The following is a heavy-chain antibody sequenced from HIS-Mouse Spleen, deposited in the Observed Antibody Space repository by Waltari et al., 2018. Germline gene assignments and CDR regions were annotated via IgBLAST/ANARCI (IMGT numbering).Heavy chain of an antibody. Sequence: QLQLQESGPGLVKPSETLSLTCTVSGGSISSSSYYWGWIRRPPGKGLEWIGSIYYSGRTYYNPSLRGRVTISVDTSKNQFSLKLSSVTAADTAVYYCAREIPYSSSWYDWYFDLWGRGTLVTVSS. V-gene: IGHV4-39*07. D-gene: IGHD6-13*01. J-gene: IGHJ2*01. CDR2: IYYSGRT. CDR1: GGSISSSSYY. CDR3: AREIPYSSSWYDWYFDL.